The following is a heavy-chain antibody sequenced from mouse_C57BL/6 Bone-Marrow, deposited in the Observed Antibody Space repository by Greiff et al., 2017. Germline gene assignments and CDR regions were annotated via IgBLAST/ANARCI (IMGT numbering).Heavy chain of an antibody. CDR2: ISYDGSN. V-gene: IGHV3-6*01. Sequence: VQLKESGPGLVKPSQSLSLTCSVTGYSITSGYYWNWIRQFPGNKLEWMGYISYDGSNNYNPSLKNRISITRDTSKNQFFLKLNSVTTEDTATYYCARDYYDYDWFAYWGQGTLVTVSA. J-gene: IGHJ3*01. D-gene: IGHD2-4*01. CDR1: GYSITSGYY. CDR3: ARDYYDYDWFAY.